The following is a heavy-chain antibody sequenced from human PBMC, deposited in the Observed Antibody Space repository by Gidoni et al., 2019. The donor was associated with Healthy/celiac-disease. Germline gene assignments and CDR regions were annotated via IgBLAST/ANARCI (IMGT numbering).Heavy chain of an antibody. CDR3: ARASSSGWYSRRGKLYGMDV. Sequence: PLVQSGAEVQKPGSSVKVSCKASGGTFSSYAISWVRQAPGQGLEWMGGIIPIFGTANYAQKVQGRVTITADKSTSTAYMELSSMRSEDTAVYYCARASSSGWYSRRGKLYGMDVWGQGTTVTVSS. J-gene: IGHJ6*02. CDR2: IIPIFGTA. D-gene: IGHD6-19*01. V-gene: IGHV1-69*06. CDR1: GGTFSSYA.